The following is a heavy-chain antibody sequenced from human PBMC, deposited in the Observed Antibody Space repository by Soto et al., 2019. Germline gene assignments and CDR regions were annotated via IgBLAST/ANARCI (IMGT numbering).Heavy chain of an antibody. CDR2: IWYDGSSK. CDR1: GFTFSSYG. J-gene: IGHJ6*02. CDR3: ARDRKPSRRPNYYYYGMDV. Sequence: TGGSLRLSCAASGFTFSSYGMHWVRQAPGKGLEWVAVIWYDGSSKYYADSVKGRFTISRDNSKNTLYLQMNSLRAEDTAVYYCARDRKPSRRPNYYYYGMDVWGQGTTVTVSS. V-gene: IGHV3-33*01.